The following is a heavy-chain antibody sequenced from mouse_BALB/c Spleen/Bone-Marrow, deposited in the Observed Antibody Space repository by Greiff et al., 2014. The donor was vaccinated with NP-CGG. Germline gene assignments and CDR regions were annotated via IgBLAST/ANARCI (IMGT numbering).Heavy chain of an antibody. CDR2: ISCETGAT. Sequence: LVKTGASVKISCKASGYLFTGYYMHWVKQSHGKSLEWIGYISCETGATSSNQKFKGKATFTVDTSSSTAYMQFSTVTLQVSGVYSGETAVWFYGYDVGSYFDYWGQGTSLTVSS. CDR1: GYLFTGYY. V-gene: IGHV1S34*01. D-gene: IGHD2-2*01. CDR3: ETAVWFYGYDVGSYFDY. J-gene: IGHJ2*02.